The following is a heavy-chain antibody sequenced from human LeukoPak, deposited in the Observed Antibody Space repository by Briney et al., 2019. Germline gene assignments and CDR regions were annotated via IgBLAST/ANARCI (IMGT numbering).Heavy chain of an antibody. D-gene: IGHD2-15*01. J-gene: IGHJ4*02. Sequence: SETLSLTCTVSGGSISSSSYYWGWIRQPPGKELQWIASVYYSGRTNYSPSLKSRVTISVDTSEKQFSLQLNSVTAADTAVYYCARQGSAYYFDFWGQGLLVTVSS. CDR3: ARQGSAYYFDF. CDR2: VYYSGRT. CDR1: GGSISSSSYY. V-gene: IGHV4-39*01.